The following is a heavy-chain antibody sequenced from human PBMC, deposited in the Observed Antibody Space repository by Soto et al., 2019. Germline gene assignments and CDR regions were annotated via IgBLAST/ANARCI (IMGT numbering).Heavy chain of an antibody. CDR3: AKAGDGSTTYYYDRRGYFEY. J-gene: IGHJ4*01. Sequence: PGGSLRLSCAASGFTFSSYAMSWVRQAPGKGLEWVSAISGSGGSTYYADSVKGRFTISRDNSKNTLYLQMNSLRAEDTAVYYCAKAGDGSTTYYYDRRGYFEYWGQGTLVTGSS. V-gene: IGHV3-23*01. CDR1: GFTFSSYA. CDR2: ISGSGGST. D-gene: IGHD3-10*02.